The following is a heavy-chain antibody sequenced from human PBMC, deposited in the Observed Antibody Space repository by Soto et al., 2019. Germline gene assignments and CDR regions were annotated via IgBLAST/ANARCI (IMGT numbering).Heavy chain of an antibody. V-gene: IGHV3-23*01. CDR3: AKKKHGDYYYGMDV. J-gene: IGHJ6*02. CDR2: ISGSGGST. Sequence: GGSLRLSCAASGFTFSSYAMSWARQAPGKGLEWVSAISGSGGSTYYADSVKGRFTISRDNSKNTLYLQMNSLRAEDTAVYYCAKKKHGDYYYGMDVWGQGTTVTVSS. CDR1: GFTFSSYA. D-gene: IGHD4-17*01.